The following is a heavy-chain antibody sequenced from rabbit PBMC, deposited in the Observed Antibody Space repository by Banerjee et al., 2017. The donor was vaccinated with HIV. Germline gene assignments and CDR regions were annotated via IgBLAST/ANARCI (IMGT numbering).Heavy chain of an antibody. V-gene: IGHV1S45*01. CDR2: INAVTGKA. Sequence: QEQLVESGGGLVKPEGSLKLSCTASGFSFSNKAVMCWVRQAPGKGLEWIACINAVTGKAVYASWAKGRFTFSKTSSTTVTLQMTSLTAADTATYFCARDLDVVIGWNFGWWGPCTLVPVS. J-gene: IGHJ4*01. CDR1: GFSFSNKAV. CDR3: ARDLDVVIGWNFGW. D-gene: IGHD1-1*01.